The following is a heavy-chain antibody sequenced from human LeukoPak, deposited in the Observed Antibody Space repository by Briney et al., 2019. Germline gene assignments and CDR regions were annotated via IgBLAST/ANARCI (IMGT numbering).Heavy chain of an antibody. CDR3: ARDRAAVAYWYFDL. Sequence: GGSLRLSCAASGFTVSSNYMSWVRQAPGKGLEWVSVIYSGGSTYYADSVRGRFTISRDNSKNTLYLQMNSLRAEDTAVYYCARDRAAVAYWYFDLWGRGTLVTVSS. V-gene: IGHV3-53*01. D-gene: IGHD6-19*01. CDR2: IYSGGST. CDR1: GFTVSSNY. J-gene: IGHJ2*01.